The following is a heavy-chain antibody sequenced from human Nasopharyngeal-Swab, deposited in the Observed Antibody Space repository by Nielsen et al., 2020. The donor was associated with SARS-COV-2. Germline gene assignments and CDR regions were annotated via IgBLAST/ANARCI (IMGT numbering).Heavy chain of an antibody. CDR1: GYSFTSYW. J-gene: IGHJ5*02. CDR3: ARGSIVVVVAATGWFDP. D-gene: IGHD2-15*01. Sequence: GESLKISCRGSGYSFTSYWIGWVRQMPGKGLEWMGIIYPGDSDTNYSPSFQGHVTISADKSISTAYLQWSSLKASDTAMYYCARGSIVVVVAATGWFDPWGQGTLVTVSS. V-gene: IGHV5-51*01. CDR2: IYPGDSDT.